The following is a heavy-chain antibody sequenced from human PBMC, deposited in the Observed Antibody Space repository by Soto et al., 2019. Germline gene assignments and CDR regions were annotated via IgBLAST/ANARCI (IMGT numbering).Heavy chain of an antibody. V-gene: IGHV1-69*01. J-gene: IGHJ6*02. D-gene: IGHD3-10*01. CDR1: GGTFSSYA. Sequence: QVQLVQSGAEVKKPGSSVKVSCKASGGTFSSYAISWVRQAPGQGLEWMGGIIPIFGTADYAQKFQGRVRIAADETRVTDNMKPGIQMCDDTAVYCCARALCTMVREAKLYYYYGMDAWGQGTTVTVS. CDR2: IIPIFGTA. CDR3: ARALCTMVREAKLYYYYGMDA.